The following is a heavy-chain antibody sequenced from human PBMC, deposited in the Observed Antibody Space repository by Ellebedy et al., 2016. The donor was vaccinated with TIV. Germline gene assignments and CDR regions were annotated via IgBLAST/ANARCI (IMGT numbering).Heavy chain of an antibody. V-gene: IGHV4-30-2*01. D-gene: IGHD3-10*01. CDR2: ISQSGTT. J-gene: IGHJ4*02. CDR3: ARGRTPMVSKPSYFDS. CDR1: GDSISSGTYS. Sequence: SETLSLTXAVSGDSISSGTYSWSWIRQPPGKGLEWIGYISQSGTTNSNPSLKSRVTILIDRSRNQFSLKLRSVTAADTAVYSCARGRTPMVSKPSYFDSWGQGTLVTVSS.